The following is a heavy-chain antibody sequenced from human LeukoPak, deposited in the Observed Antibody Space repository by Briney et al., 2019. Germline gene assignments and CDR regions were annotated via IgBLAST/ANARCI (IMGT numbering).Heavy chain of an antibody. CDR1: GFTFSSYG. Sequence: GGSLRLSCAASGFTFSSYGMHWVRQAPGKGLEWVAVIWYDGSNKYFADSVKGRFTISRDNSKNTLYLQMNSLRAEDTAVYYCARGGRAAAGPPNDYWGQGTLVTVSS. D-gene: IGHD6-13*01. J-gene: IGHJ4*02. CDR3: ARGGRAAAGPPNDY. CDR2: IWYDGSNK. V-gene: IGHV3-33*01.